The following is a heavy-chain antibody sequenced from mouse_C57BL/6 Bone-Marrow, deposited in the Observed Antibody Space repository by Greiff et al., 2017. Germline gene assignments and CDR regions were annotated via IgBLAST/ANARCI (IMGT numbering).Heavy chain of an antibody. CDR1: GYTFPRYW. CDR2: IDPTSGGT. CDR3: ARDPNYYGSSYWYFDV. J-gene: IGHJ1*03. Sequence: QGQLQQPGAELVKPGASVKLSCKASGYTFPRYWVHWVKPRPGRGLEWIGRIDPTSGGTKYNEKFKSTATLTLDKPSSTAYMQLSSLTSEDSAVYYCARDPNYYGSSYWYFDVWGTGTTVTVSS. V-gene: IGHV1-72*01. D-gene: IGHD1-1*01.